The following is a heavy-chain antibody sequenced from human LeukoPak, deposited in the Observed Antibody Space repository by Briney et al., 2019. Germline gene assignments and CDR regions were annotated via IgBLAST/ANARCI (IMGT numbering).Heavy chain of an antibody. D-gene: IGHD5-18*01. V-gene: IGHV3-23*01. J-gene: IGHJ6*03. CDR3: ARVGPDTAMDYYYYMDV. Sequence: PGGSLRLSCAASGFTFSSYAMSWVRQAPGKGLEWVSAISGSGGSTYYADSVKGRFTISRDNAKNSLYLQMNSLRAEDTAVYYCARVGPDTAMDYYYYMDVWGKGTTVTVSS. CDR1: GFTFSSYA. CDR2: ISGSGGST.